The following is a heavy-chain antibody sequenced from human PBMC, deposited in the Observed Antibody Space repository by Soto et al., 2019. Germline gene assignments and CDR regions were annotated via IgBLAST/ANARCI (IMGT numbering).Heavy chain of an antibody. CDR1: GGSISSGGYY. D-gene: IGHD3-10*01. Sequence: SETLSLTCTVSGGSISSGGYYWSWIRQHPGKGLEWIGYIYYSGSTYYNPSLKSRVTISVDTSKNQFSLKLSSVTAADTAVYYCAREGSGSYYLDYWGQGTLVTVSS. J-gene: IGHJ4*02. CDR3: AREGSGSYYLDY. CDR2: IYYSGST. V-gene: IGHV4-31*03.